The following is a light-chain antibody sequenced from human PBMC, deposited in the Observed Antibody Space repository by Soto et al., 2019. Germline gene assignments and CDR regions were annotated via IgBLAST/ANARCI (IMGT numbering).Light chain of an antibody. J-gene: IGKJ5*01. Sequence: EIVMTQSPASLSVSRGERATLSCRASQSVSSNLAWYQQKPGQAPRLLIYDASHRATGIPARFGGSGSGTDFTLTISNLEPEDFAVYYCHQRSSWPLTFGGGTRLETK. CDR2: DAS. CDR1: QSVSSN. CDR3: HQRSSWPLT. V-gene: IGKV3-11*01.